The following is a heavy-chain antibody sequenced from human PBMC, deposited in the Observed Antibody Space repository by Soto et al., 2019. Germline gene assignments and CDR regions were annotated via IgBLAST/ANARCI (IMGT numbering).Heavy chain of an antibody. D-gene: IGHD3-22*01. V-gene: IGHV3-30-3*01. J-gene: IGHJ4*02. CDR2: ISYDGSNK. CDR1: GFTFSSYA. Sequence: GGSLRLSCAASGFTFSSYAMHWVRQAPGKGLEWVAVISYDGSNKYYADSVKGRFTISRDNSKNTLYLQMNSLRAEDTAVYYCARDRGSYYDSSGYYYFDYWGQGTLVTVSS. CDR3: ARDRGSYYDSSGYYYFDY.